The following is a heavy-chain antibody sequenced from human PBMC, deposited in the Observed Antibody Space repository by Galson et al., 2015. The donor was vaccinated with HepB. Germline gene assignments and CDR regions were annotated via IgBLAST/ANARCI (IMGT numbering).Heavy chain of an antibody. Sequence: LSLTCIVSGGSISSHYWSWIRQPPGKGLEWIGYIYYSGNTNYNPSLKSRVTISVATSKKQFSLKLSSVTAADTAVYYCARHEAPFYGMDVWGQGTTVTVSS. J-gene: IGHJ6*02. CDR3: ARHEAPFYGMDV. CDR2: IYYSGNT. V-gene: IGHV4-59*08. CDR1: GGSISSHY.